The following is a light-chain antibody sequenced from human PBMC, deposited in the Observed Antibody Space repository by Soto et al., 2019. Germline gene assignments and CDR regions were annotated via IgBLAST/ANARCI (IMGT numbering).Light chain of an antibody. J-gene: IGLJ7*01. CDR2: DVS. CDR1: SSDVGGYNY. CDR3: CSYAGSYTLVV. Sequence: QSVLTQPRSVSGSPGQSVTLSCTGTSSDVGGYNYVSWYQQHPGKAPKLMIYDVSERPSGVPDRFSGSKSGNTASLTISGLQAEDEADYYCCSYAGSYTLVVFGGGTQLTVL. V-gene: IGLV2-11*01.